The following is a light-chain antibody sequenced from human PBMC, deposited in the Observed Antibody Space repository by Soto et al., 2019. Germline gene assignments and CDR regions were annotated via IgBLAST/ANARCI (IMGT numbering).Light chain of an antibody. J-gene: IGLJ1*01. V-gene: IGLV2-14*01. CDR1: SSDVGGYNY. CDR2: DVS. CDR3: TSYRSTSTRYV. Sequence: QSVLTQPASVSGSPGQSITISCTGTSSDVGGYNYVSWYQQHPGRAPKPMIYDVSNRPSGLSDRFSASKSGTPASLTISGLPAEDEADYYCTSYRSTSTRYVFGTGTKVTVL.